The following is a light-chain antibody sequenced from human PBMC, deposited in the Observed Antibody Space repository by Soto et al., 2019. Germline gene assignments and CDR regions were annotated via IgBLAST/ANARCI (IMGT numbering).Light chain of an antibody. V-gene: IGLV2-14*01. J-gene: IGLJ3*02. Sequence: QSVLTQPASVSGSPGQSIAISCTGTSSDVGGYNYVSWYQQHPGKTPNLMIYDVSNRPSGVSNRFSGSKSGNTASLTISGLQAEDEADYYCSSYTSSSTWVFGGATKVTVL. CDR2: DVS. CDR1: SSDVGGYNY. CDR3: SSYTSSSTWV.